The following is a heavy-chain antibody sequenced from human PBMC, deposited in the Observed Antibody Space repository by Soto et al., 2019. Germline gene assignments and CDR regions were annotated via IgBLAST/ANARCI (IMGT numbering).Heavy chain of an antibody. J-gene: IGHJ3*02. CDR2: ISWNSGSI. Sequence: GGSLRLSCAASGFTFDDYAMHWVRQAPGKGLEWVSGISWNSGSIGYADSVKGRFTISRDNAKNSLYLQMNSLRAEDTALYYCAKDSVRREAAFDIWGQGTMVTVSS. D-gene: IGHD1-26*01. CDR3: AKDSVRREAAFDI. V-gene: IGHV3-9*01. CDR1: GFTFDDYA.